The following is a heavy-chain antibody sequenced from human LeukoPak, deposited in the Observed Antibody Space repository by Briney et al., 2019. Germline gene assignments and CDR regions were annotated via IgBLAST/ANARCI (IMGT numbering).Heavy chain of an antibody. CDR2: IYHSGST. CDR1: GYSISSGYY. J-gene: IGHJ6*03. CDR3: ARSPYYYYYYMDV. Sequence: SETLFLTCAVSGYSISSGYYWGWIRQPPGKGLEWIGSIYHSGSTYYNPSLKSRVTISVDTSKNQFSLKLSSVTAADTAVYYCARSPYYYYYYMDVWGKGTTVTVSS. V-gene: IGHV4-38-2*01.